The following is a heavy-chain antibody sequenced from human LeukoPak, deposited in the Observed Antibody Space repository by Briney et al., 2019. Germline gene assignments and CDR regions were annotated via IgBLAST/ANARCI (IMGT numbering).Heavy chain of an antibody. CDR3: ARGRGSSWHTGTYYYYYYMDV. CDR2: INHSGST. Sequence: SETLSLTCAVYGGSFSGYYWSWIRQPPGKGLEWIGEINHSGSTNYNPSLKSRVTISVDTSKNQFSLKLSSVTAADTAVYYCARGRGSSWHTGTYYYYYYMDVWGKGTTVTVSS. D-gene: IGHD6-13*01. V-gene: IGHV4-34*01. CDR1: GGSFSGYY. J-gene: IGHJ6*03.